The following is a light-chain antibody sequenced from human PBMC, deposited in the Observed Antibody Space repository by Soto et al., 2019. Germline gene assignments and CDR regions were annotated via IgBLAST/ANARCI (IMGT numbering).Light chain of an antibody. CDR3: QQYNNWPPIT. CDR2: GAS. J-gene: IGKJ5*01. CDR1: QNISSY. Sequence: EIVLTQSPATLSFSPGKRAILSCRASQNISSYLDWYQQKPGQAPRLLIYGASSRPTGIPARFSGSGSGTEFTLTISSLQSEDFAAYYCQQYNNWPPITFGQGTRLEIK. V-gene: IGKV3-15*01.